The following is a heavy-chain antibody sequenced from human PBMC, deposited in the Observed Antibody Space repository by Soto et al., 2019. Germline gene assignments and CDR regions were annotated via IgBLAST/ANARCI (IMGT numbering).Heavy chain of an antibody. CDR1: GGSISTSY. CDR2: IYHSGST. CDR3: ARDPLRTYGYSYGMDV. Sequence: QVQLQESGPELVRPSETLSLTCTVSGGSISTSYWSWIRQTPGKGLEWIAYIYHSGSTNYNPSLKSRVTTSLDTSKNQFSLMMRSVTAADTAVYYCARDPLRTYGYSYGMDVWGQGTTVTVSS. J-gene: IGHJ6*02. D-gene: IGHD2-21*01. V-gene: IGHV4-59*01.